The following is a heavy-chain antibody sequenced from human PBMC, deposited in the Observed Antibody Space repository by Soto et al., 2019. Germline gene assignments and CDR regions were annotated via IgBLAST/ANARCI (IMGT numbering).Heavy chain of an antibody. CDR3: ASGVLYCGGGSCFDY. Sequence: EVQLVESGGGLVQPGGSLRLSCAASGFTVSDNYMSWVRQAPGKGLEWLSVIYSGGTTFYADSVKGRFTISRHNSKNTVYLQMNSLRPDDTAVYYCASGVLYCGGGSCFDYWGQGTLVTVSS. CDR1: GFTVSDNY. CDR2: IYSGGTT. D-gene: IGHD2-15*01. V-gene: IGHV3-53*04. J-gene: IGHJ4*02.